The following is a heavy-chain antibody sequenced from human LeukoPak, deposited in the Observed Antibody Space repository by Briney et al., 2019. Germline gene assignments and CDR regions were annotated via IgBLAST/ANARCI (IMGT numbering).Heavy chain of an antibody. CDR3: ARNPYDSSGYRDAFDI. V-gene: IGHV4-39*07. CDR2: IYYSGST. Sequence: PSETLSLTCTVSGGSISSSSYYWGWIRQPPGKGLEWIGSIYYSGSTYYNPSLKSRVTISVDTSKNQFSLKLSSVTAADTAVYYCARNPYDSSGYRDAFDIWGQGTMVTVSS. D-gene: IGHD3-22*01. J-gene: IGHJ3*02. CDR1: GGSISSSSYY.